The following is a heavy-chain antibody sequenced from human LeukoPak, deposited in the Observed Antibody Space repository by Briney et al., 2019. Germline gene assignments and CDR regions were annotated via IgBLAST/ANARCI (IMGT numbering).Heavy chain of an antibody. V-gene: IGHV4-39*01. J-gene: IGHJ6*03. CDR1: GGSISSSSHY. CDR2: IYYSGST. D-gene: IGHD3-10*01. Sequence: SETLSLTCTVSGGSISSSSHYWGWIRQPPGKGLEWIGSIYYSGSTYYNPSLKSRVTISVDTSKNQFSLKLSSVTAADTAVYYCARRSGSYYRSYYMDVWGKGTTVTVSS. CDR3: ARRSGSYYRSYYMDV.